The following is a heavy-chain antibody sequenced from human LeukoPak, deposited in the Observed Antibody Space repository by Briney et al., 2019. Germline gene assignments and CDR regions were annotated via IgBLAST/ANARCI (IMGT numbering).Heavy chain of an antibody. J-gene: IGHJ3*02. V-gene: IGHV3-11*01. CDR2: ISSSGSTI. D-gene: IGHD2-2*01. CDR1: GSTFSDYQ. CDR3: AKVRSPCSSTSCYYDAFDI. Sequence: PGGSLRLSCAASGSTFSDYQMSWIRQAPGKGLEWVSYISSSGSTIYYADSVKGRFTISRDNAKNSLYLQMNSLRAEDTAVYYCAKVRSPCSSTSCYYDAFDIWGQGTMVTVSS.